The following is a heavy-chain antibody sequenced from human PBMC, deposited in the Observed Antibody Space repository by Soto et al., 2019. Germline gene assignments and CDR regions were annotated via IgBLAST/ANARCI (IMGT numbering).Heavy chain of an antibody. Sequence: ASETLSLTCAVYGGSFSGYYWSWIRQPPGKGLEWIGEINHSGSTNYNPSLKSRVTISVDTSKNQFSLKLSSVTAADTAVYYCARGSEDIVVVVAATSLWYFDLWGRGTLVTVSS. CDR1: GGSFSGYY. V-gene: IGHV4-34*01. CDR2: INHSGST. CDR3: ARGSEDIVVVVAATSLWYFDL. D-gene: IGHD2-15*01. J-gene: IGHJ2*01.